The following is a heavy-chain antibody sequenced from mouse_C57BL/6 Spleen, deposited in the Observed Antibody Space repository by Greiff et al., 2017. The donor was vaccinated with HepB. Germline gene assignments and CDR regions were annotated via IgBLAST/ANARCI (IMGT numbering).Heavy chain of an antibody. CDR1: GFNIKNTY. CDR3: ARGYYSNYGPAMDY. V-gene: IGHV14-3*01. J-gene: IGHJ4*01. CDR2: IDPAHGNT. Sequence: AQLQQSVAELVRPGASVKLSCTASGFNIKNTYMHWVKQRPEQGLEWIGRIDPAHGNTKYAPKFQGKATITADTSSNTAYLQLSSLTSEDTAIYYCARGYYSNYGPAMDYWGQGTSVTVSS. D-gene: IGHD2-5*01.